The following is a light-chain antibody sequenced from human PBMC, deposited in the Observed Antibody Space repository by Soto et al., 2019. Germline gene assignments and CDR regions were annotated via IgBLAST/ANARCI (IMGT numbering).Light chain of an antibody. V-gene: IGLV2-14*03. CDR1: SSDVGNYKY. CDR2: DVS. CDR3: CSYTGSGTYV. Sequence: QSALTQPASVSGSPGQSITISCTGTSSDVGNYKYVSWYQQHPGKAPKLMIYDVSNRPSGVSDRFSGSMSGNAASLTISGLQAEDETDYYCCSYTGSGTYVFGTGTKVTVL. J-gene: IGLJ1*01.